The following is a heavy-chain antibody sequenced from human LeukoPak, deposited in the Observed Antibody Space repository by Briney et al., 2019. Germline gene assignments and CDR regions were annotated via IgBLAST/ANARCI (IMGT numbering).Heavy chain of an antibody. D-gene: IGHD6-19*01. CDR1: GRSFSGYY. Sequence: SETLSLTCAVYGRSFSGYYWSCIRQPPGKGLEWIGEINHSGSTNYNPSLKSRVTISVDTSKNQFSLKLSSVTAADTAVYYCARGRAVADFRRGYFDYWGQGTLVTVSS. CDR3: ARGRAVADFRRGYFDY. CDR2: INHSGST. V-gene: IGHV4-34*01. J-gene: IGHJ4*02.